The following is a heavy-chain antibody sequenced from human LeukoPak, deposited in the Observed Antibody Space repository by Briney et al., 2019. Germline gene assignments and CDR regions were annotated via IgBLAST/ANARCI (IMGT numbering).Heavy chain of an antibody. CDR2: ISSSSSTR. CDR3: ARVLRRYFDY. Sequence: PGGSLRLSCAASGFXFSSYSMNWVRQAPGKGLEWVSYISSSSSTRYYADSVKGRFTISRDNAKNSLYLQMNSLRDEDTAVYYCARVLRRYFDYWGQGTLVTVSS. V-gene: IGHV3-48*02. J-gene: IGHJ4*02. CDR1: GFXFSSYS.